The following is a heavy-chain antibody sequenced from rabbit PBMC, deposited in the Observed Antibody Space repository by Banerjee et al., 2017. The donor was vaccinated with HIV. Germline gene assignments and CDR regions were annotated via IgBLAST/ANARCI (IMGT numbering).Heavy chain of an antibody. CDR3: ARGAFSSYYNL. CDR2: SSTGGGSP. CDR1: GFSFSSGYD. D-gene: IGHD8-1*01. V-gene: IGHV1S45*01. Sequence: QEQLEESGGDLVKPEGSLTLTCSASGFSFSSGYDLCWVRQAPGKGLEWIGCSSTGGGSPNHASWAKGPFTNSKTSSTPVALQMTSLTAADTATYFCARGAFSSYYNLWGPGTLVTVS. J-gene: IGHJ4*01.